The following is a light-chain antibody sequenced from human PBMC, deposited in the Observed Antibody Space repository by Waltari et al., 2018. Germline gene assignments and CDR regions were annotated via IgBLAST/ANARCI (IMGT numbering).Light chain of an antibody. V-gene: IGLV4-69*01. CDR2: VNSDGGN. Sequence: QLVVTQSPSASASLGASVKLTCTLSSGHSSNIIAWLPQQPEKGPRYLMKVNSDGGNSRGDEIPDRFSGASSGAGRHLTISSLQAEDEADYYCQTGGHGTWVFGGGTKLTVL. J-gene: IGLJ3*02. CDR3: QTGGHGTWV. CDR1: SGHSSNI.